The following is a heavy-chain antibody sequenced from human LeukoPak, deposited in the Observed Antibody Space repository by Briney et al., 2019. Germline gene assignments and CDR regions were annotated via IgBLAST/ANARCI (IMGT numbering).Heavy chain of an antibody. D-gene: IGHD5-18*01. CDR2: INPSGGST. CDR3: ARDRGYSYLVDY. V-gene: IGHV1-46*01. Sequence: ASVNVSCKASGYTFTNYYMHWVRQAPGQGLEWMGIINPSGGSTSYAQKFQGRVTITRDTSTSTVYMELSSLRSEDTAVYYCARDRGYSYLVDYWGQGTLVTVSS. CDR1: GYTFTNYY. J-gene: IGHJ4*02.